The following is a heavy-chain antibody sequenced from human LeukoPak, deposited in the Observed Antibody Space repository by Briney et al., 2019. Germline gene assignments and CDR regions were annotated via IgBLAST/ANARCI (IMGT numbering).Heavy chain of an antibody. CDR2: INVTGGGT. CDR1: GFTFSSHA. CDR3: AKGYYYDSSGRGGSYVYYVMDV. D-gene: IGHD3-22*01. Sequence: PGGSLRLSCTASGFTFSSHAMTWVRQAPGKGLDLVSGINVTGGGTYYADSVKGRFTISRDNSKDTLYLQMNSLRAEDTAVYYCAKGYYYDSSGRGGSYVYYVMDVWGQETKVTVSS. J-gene: IGHJ6*02. V-gene: IGHV3-23*01.